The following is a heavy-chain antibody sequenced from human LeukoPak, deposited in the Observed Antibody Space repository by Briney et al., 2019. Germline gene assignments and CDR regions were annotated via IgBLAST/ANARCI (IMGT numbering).Heavy chain of an antibody. Sequence: GGSLRLSCAASGFTFISYWMSWVRQAPGKGLEWVANIKQDGSEKYYVDSVKGRFTISRDNAKNSLYLQMNSLRAEDTAVYYCAREYYDILTGYPKGLIDYWGQGTLVTVSS. CDR2: IKQDGSEK. CDR1: GFTFISYW. D-gene: IGHD3-9*01. J-gene: IGHJ4*02. CDR3: AREYYDILTGYPKGLIDY. V-gene: IGHV3-7*01.